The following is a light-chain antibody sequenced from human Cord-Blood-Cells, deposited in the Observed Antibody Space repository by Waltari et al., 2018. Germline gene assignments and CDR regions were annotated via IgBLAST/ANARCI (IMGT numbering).Light chain of an antibody. CDR1: QSVSSY. V-gene: IGKV3-11*01. CDR2: DAS. J-gene: IGKJ5*01. Sequence: EIVLTQSPATLSLSPGERATLSCRASQSVSSYLAWYQHKPGQAPRLLIYDASNRATGIPARFSGSGSGTDFTLTISSLEPEDFAVYYCQQRSNPITFGQGTRLEIK. CDR3: QQRSNPIT.